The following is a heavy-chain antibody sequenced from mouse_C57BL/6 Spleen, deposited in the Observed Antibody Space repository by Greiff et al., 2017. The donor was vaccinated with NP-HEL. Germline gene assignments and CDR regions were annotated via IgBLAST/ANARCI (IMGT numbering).Heavy chain of an antibody. CDR2: IYPRSGNT. V-gene: IGHV1-81*01. Sequence: VKLVESGAELARPGASVKLSCKASGYTFTSYGISWVKQRTGQGLEWIGEIYPRSGNTYYNEKFKGKATLTADKSSSTAYMELRSLTSEDSAVYFCAKGQRGYAMDYWGQGTSVTVSS. CDR3: AKGQRGYAMDY. J-gene: IGHJ4*01. CDR1: GYTFTSYG.